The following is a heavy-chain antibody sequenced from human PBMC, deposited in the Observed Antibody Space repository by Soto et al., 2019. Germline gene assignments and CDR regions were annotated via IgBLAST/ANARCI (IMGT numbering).Heavy chain of an antibody. Sequence: SETLALTCAVYGASLSGYDLSWIRQPPGKGLEWIGEINQSGGTNFNPSLKSRVAISADTSRNQFSLRVTSVTAADTAVYYCAGREFASSSFHYYHYAVDVWGQGTTVTVSS. CDR1: GASLSGYD. CDR3: AGREFASSSFHYYHYAVDV. V-gene: IGHV4-34*01. D-gene: IGHD6-6*01. CDR2: INQSGGT. J-gene: IGHJ6*02.